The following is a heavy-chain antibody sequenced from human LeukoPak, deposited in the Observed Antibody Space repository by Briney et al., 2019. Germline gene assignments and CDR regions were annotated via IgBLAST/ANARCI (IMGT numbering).Heavy chain of an antibody. Sequence: VASVKVSCKASGYTFTSYGISWVRQAPGQGLEWMGWISAYNGNTNYAQKLQGRVTMTTDTSTSTAYMELRSLRSDDTAVYYCARADCSSTSCPSDYWGQGTLVTVSS. J-gene: IGHJ4*02. CDR1: GYTFTSYG. CDR3: ARADCSSTSCPSDY. V-gene: IGHV1-18*01. D-gene: IGHD2-2*01. CDR2: ISAYNGNT.